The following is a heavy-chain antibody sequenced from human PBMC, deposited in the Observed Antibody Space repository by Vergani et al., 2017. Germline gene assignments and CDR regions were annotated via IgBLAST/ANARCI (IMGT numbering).Heavy chain of an antibody. V-gene: IGHV2-5*02. CDR1: GFPLSTSGVG. J-gene: IGHJ3*02. CDR3: AHIKGPKGAFDI. CDR2: IYWDGDK. Sequence: QITLKESGPTLVKPTQTLTLTCSFSGFPLSTSGVGGRWIRQPPGKALEWLALIYWDGDKRYSTSLKSRLTITKDTSKNQVVLTMTNMHPVDTATYYCAHIKGPKGAFDIWGQGTMVTVSS.